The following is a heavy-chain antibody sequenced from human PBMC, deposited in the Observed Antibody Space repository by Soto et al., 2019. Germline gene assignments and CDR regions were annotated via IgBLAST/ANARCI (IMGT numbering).Heavy chain of an antibody. CDR3: ARVVDTAMAKYFQH. CDR2: IYYSGST. J-gene: IGHJ1*01. D-gene: IGHD5-18*01. Sequence: QVQLQESGPGLVKPSQTLSLTCTVSGGSISSGGYYWSWLRQHPGKGLEWIGYIYYSGSTYYNPSLKSRVTIAVDTSKNQFSLKLSSVTAADTAVYYCARVVDTAMAKYFQHRGQGTLVTVSS. V-gene: IGHV4-31*03. CDR1: GGSISSGGYY.